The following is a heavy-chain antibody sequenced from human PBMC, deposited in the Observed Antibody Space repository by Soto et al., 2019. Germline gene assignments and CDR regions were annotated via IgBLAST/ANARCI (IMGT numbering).Heavy chain of an antibody. J-gene: IGHJ4*01. V-gene: IGHV3-23*01. D-gene: IGHD3-10*01. Sequence: GGSLRLSCAASGFTLSSDAMTWVRQAPGKGLEWVSSISVSGNHTFHGGSVKGRFTISRDNSKNTLFLQMNSLRVEDTAVYYCVKLPPPGSVLVHYSGHGRPVTV. CDR2: ISVSGNHT. CDR3: VKLPPPGSVLVHY. CDR1: GFTLSSDA.